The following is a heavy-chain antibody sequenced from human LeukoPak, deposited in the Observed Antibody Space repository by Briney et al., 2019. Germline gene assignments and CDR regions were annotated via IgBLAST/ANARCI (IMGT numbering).Heavy chain of an antibody. J-gene: IGHJ5*02. V-gene: IGHV1-8*03. D-gene: IGHD1-7*01. CDR2: MNPNSGNT. CDR3: ARGIQKRPKRGWNYFYWFDP. CDR1: GYTFTSYD. Sequence: ASVKVSCKASGYTFTSYDINWVRQATGQGLEWMGWMNPNSGNTGYAQKFQGRVTITRNTSISTAYMELSSLRSEDTAVYYCARGIQKRPKRGWNYFYWFDPWGQGTLVTVSS.